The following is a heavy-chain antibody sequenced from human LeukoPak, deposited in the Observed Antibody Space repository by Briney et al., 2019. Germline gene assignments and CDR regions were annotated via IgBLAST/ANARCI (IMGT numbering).Heavy chain of an antibody. CDR3: ARSSVVTAMVHLDY. V-gene: IGHV1-69*06. Sequence: ASVKVSCKASGGTFSSYAISWVRQAPGQGLEWMGGIIPIFGTANYAQKFQGRVTITADKSTSTAYMELSSLRSEDTAVYYCARSSVVTAMVHLDYWGQGTLVTVSS. CDR2: IIPIFGTA. D-gene: IGHD2-21*02. J-gene: IGHJ4*02. CDR1: GGTFSSYA.